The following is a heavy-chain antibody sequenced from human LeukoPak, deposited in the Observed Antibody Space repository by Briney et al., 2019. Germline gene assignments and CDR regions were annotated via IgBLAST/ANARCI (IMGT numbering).Heavy chain of an antibody. CDR3: ARAGSYGSGSHDDY. CDR2: TYTSGSA. J-gene: IGHJ4*02. V-gene: IGHV4-4*07. D-gene: IGHD3-10*01. CDR1: GGSIGSYS. Sequence: PSETLSLTCTVSGGSIGSYSWTWIRQPAGKRLECIGRTYTSGSAKYNPSLKSRVTMSVDTSKNQFSLNLSSVTAADTAVYYCARAGSYGSGSHDDYWGQGTLVTVPS.